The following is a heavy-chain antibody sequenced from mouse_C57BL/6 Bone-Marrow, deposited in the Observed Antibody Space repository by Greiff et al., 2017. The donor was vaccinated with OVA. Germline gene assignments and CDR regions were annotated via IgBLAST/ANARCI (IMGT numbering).Heavy chain of an antibody. J-gene: IGHJ3*01. V-gene: IGHV5-16*01. CDR1: GFTFSDYY. D-gene: IGHD1-1*01. Sequence: EVHLVASEGGLVQPGSSMKLSCTASGFTFSDYYMAWVRQVPEKGLEWVANINYDGSSTYYLDSLKSRFIISRDNAKNILYLQMSSLKSEDTATYYCARWDYYGSSYVGFAYWGQGTLVTVSA. CDR3: ARWDYYGSSYVGFAY. CDR2: INYDGSST.